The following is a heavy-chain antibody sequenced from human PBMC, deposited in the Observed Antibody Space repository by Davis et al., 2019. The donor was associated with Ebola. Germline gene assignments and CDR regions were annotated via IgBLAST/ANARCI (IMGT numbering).Heavy chain of an antibody. CDR3: ARAAFGYNSGWYADY. V-gene: IGHV1-3*01. J-gene: IGHJ4*02. D-gene: IGHD6-19*01. CDR1: GYTFTSYT. Sequence: AASVKVSCKASGYTFTSYTIHWVRQAPGQRLEWLGWINGGNGNTKYSQKFQGRVTITMDTSASTAYMELSSLRSEDTAVYYCARAAFGYNSGWYADYWGQGTLVTVSS. CDR2: INGGNGNT.